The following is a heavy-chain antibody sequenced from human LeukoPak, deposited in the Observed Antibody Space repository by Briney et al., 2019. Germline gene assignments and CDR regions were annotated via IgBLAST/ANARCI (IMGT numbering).Heavy chain of an antibody. V-gene: IGHV3-23*01. J-gene: IGHJ4*02. CDR1: GFTFSNHA. CDR2: ISGSGATT. D-gene: IGHD3-10*01. CDR3: AKGRVLWFGELFPPEY. Sequence: QSGGSLRLSCAASGFTFSNHAMNWVRQAPGKGLEWVSAISGSGATTYHADSVKGRFTMSRDNSKNTLYLQMNSLRAEDTAVYYCAKGRVLWFGELFPPEYWGQGTLVTVSS.